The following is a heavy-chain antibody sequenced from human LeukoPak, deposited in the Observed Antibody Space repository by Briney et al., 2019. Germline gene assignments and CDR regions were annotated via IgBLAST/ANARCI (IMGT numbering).Heavy chain of an antibody. CDR1: GGSISGYY. J-gene: IGHJ4*02. CDR3: ARHWDSWNYPLDY. CDR2: IHYSGTT. V-gene: IGHV4-59*08. Sequence: SETLSLTCTVSGGSISGYYWSWIRQSPGKGLEWVAYIHYSGTTNYNPSLKSRVTISVDTSKNQFSLRLSSVTAADAAVYYCARHWDSWNYPLDYWGQGTLVTVSS. D-gene: IGHD1-7*01.